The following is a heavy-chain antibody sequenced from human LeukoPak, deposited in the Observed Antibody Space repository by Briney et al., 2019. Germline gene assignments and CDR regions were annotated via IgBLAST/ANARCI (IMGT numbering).Heavy chain of an antibody. D-gene: IGHD6-19*01. CDR2: IIPIFGTA. V-gene: IGHV1-69*01. Sequence: SVKDSCEASGGTFITYAISWVRQAPGEGVEWRGGIIPIFGTANYAQKFQGGVTTTADESTSTAYMELSSLRCEDTAVYYCARSGYSTGWYLLGYWGQGTLVTVSS. CDR1: GGTFITYA. CDR3: ARSGYSTGWYLLGY. J-gene: IGHJ4*02.